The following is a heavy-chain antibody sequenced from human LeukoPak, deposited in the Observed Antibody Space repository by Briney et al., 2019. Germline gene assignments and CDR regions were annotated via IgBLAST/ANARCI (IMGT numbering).Heavy chain of an antibody. CDR1: GFTFTSYS. Sequence: PGGSLRLSCAASGFTFTSYSMSWARQPPGKGLEWVSAVSGHGDTTDYVDSVKGRFTISRDNSRNTVHLQIDSLRIEDTGVYYCARGSTAAAPGWVYWGHGTLVTVSS. J-gene: IGHJ4*01. CDR3: ARGSTAAAPGWVY. D-gene: IGHD6-19*01. CDR2: VSGHGDTT. V-gene: IGHV3-23*01.